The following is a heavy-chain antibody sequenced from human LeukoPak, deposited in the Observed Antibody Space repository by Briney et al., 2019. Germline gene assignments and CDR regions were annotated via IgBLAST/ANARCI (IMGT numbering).Heavy chain of an antibody. V-gene: IGHV4-59*08. Sequence: PSETLSLTCTVSGGSMSSYYWSWIRQPPGKGLEWIGYIYYSGSTNYNPSLKSRVSISVDTSKNQFSLKLSSVTAADTAVYYCARHGLVAATSFDYWGQGTLVTVSS. D-gene: IGHD2-15*01. CDR1: GGSMSSYY. J-gene: IGHJ4*02. CDR2: IYYSGST. CDR3: ARHGLVAATSFDY.